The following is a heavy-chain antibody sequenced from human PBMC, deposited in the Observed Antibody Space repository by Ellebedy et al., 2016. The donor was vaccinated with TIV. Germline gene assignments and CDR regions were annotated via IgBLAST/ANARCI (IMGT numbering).Heavy chain of an antibody. J-gene: IGHJ4*02. CDR1: GFTFSSYA. Sequence: GGSLRLSCAASGFTFSSYAMHWVRQAPGKGLEYVSAISSNGGSTYYADSVKGRFTISRDNSKNTLYLQMSSLRAEDTAVYYCVTSPTGTDFDYWGQGTLVTVSS. CDR2: ISSNGGST. CDR3: VTSPTGTDFDY. D-gene: IGHD1-1*01. V-gene: IGHV3-64D*06.